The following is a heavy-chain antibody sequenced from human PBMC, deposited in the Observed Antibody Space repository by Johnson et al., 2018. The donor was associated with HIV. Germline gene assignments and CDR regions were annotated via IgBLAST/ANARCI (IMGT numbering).Heavy chain of an antibody. CDR1: GFTLSSYV. Sequence: QVQLVESGGGVVQPGRSLTLSCAASGFTLSSYVMHWVRQAPGKGLEWVAIMWYDGSNKYYADSVKGLFTISRDNSKNTLYLQMNSLRAEDTAVYYCAKDQYGSSGRYAFDIWGQGTMVTVSS. V-gene: IGHV3-33*06. J-gene: IGHJ3*02. CDR2: MWYDGSNK. CDR3: AKDQYGSSGRYAFDI. D-gene: IGHD3-10*01.